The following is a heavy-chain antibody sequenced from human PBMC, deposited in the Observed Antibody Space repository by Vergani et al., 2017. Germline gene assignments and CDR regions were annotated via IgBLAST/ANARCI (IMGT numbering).Heavy chain of an antibody. CDR3: ARTLTSRLRYFDWLYLFDY. J-gene: IGHJ4*02. Sequence: EVQLVESGGGLVQPGGSLRLSCAASGFTFSSYWMSWVRQAPGKGLEWVANIKQDGSEKYYVDSVKGRFTISRDNAKNSLYLQMNSLRAEDTAVYYCARTLTSRLRYFDWLYLFDYWGQGTLVTVSS. D-gene: IGHD3-9*01. CDR1: GFTFSSYW. V-gene: IGHV3-7*01. CDR2: IKQDGSEK.